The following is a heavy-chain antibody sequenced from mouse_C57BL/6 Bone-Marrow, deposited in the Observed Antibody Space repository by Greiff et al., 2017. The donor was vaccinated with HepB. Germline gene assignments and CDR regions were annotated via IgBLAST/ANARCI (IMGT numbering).Heavy chain of an antibody. CDR1: GFNIKDDY. CDR3: TTWGDGYAMDY. CDR2: IDPENGDT. V-gene: IGHV14-4*01. J-gene: IGHJ4*01. Sequence: EVKLQESGAELVRPGASVKLSCTASGFNIKDDYMHWVKQRPEQGLEWIGRIDPENGDTEYASKFQGKATITADTSSNTAYLQLSSLTSEDTAVYYCTTWGDGYAMDYWGQGTSVTVSS. D-gene: IGHD1-1*01.